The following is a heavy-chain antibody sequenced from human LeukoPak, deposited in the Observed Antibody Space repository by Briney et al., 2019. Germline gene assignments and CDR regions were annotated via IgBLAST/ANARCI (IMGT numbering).Heavy chain of an antibody. CDR1: GFTVDSHY. Sequence: GGSLRLSCAASGFTVDSHYLSWVRQAPGKGLEWVSTIYTGGNTYYAASVKGRFTISRDFSKNTLYLQMNSLRAEDTAVYYCARGDDSGYYDYFDYWGQGTLVTVSS. J-gene: IGHJ4*02. V-gene: IGHV3-53*01. CDR2: IYTGGNT. D-gene: IGHD3-22*01. CDR3: ARGDDSGYYDYFDY.